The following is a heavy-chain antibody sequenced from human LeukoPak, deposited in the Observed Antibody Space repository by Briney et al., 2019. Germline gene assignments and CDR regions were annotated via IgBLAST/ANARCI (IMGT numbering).Heavy chain of an antibody. V-gene: IGHV4-39*01. CDR3: ASYQVGATSGFDY. Sequence: DPLSLTCTVSGGSISSRSYYWGWIRQPPGKGLEWIGNIYYSGSSYYNPSLKSRVTISVDTSKNQFSLKLSSVTATDTAVYYCASYQVGATSGFDYWGQGTLVTVSS. D-gene: IGHD1-26*01. J-gene: IGHJ4*02. CDR2: IYYSGSS. CDR1: GGSISSRSYY.